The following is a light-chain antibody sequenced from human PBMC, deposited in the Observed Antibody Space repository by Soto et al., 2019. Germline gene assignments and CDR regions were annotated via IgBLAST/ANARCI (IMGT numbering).Light chain of an antibody. CDR1: QSISTW. CDR3: QPSTSYLFT. V-gene: IGKV1-5*03. J-gene: IGKJ3*01. CDR2: KAS. Sequence: DLQMTQSPSTLSSSVGDRVTITCRARQSISTWLAWYQQKPGKAPKLLIYKASSLESGVPSSFSSSGCVTEFTLSIRRLQPDDFATESCQPSTSYLFTVGPATKVD.